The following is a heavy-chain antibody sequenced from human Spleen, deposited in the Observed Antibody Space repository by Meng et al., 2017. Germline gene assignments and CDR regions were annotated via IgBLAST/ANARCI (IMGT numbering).Heavy chain of an antibody. Sequence: QVQLVQSGAEVKNPGASVKDSFKASCYTFTSYGITWERQAPGQGLEWIGWFSVYNGNTKYAQKLQGRVTMTTDTSTGTAYMELRSLRSDDTAVYYCAREVRVRGVPTYFDYWGQGTLVTVSS. V-gene: IGHV1-18*01. CDR2: FSVYNGNT. CDR3: AREVRVRGVPTYFDY. D-gene: IGHD3-10*01. CDR1: CYTFTSYG. J-gene: IGHJ4*02.